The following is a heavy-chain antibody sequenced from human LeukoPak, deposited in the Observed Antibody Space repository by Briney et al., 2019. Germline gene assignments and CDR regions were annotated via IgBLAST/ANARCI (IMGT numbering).Heavy chain of an antibody. V-gene: IGHV3-15*01. CDR1: GFTFSNAW. D-gene: IGHD3-3*01. J-gene: IGHJ4*02. CDR2: IKSKTDGGTT. Sequence: GGSLRLSCAASGFTFSNAWMSWVRQAPGKGLEWVGRIKSKTDGGTTDYAAPVKGRFTISRDDSKNTLYLQMNSLKTEDTAVYYCTTDGFTIFGVSVVIAYYFDYWGQGTLVTVSS. CDR3: TTDGFTIFGVSVVIAYYFDY.